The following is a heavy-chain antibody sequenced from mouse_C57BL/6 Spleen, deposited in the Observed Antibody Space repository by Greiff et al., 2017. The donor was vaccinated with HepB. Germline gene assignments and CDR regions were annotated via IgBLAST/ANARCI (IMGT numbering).Heavy chain of an antibody. CDR1: GYTFTSYG. CDR3: ASSTVVARYFDV. D-gene: IGHD1-1*01. CDR2: IYPRSGNT. V-gene: IGHV1-81*01. Sequence: VKLVESGAELARPGASVKLSCKASGYTFTSYGISWVKQRTGQGLEWIGEIYPRSGNTYYNEKFKGKATLTADKSSSTAYMELRSLTSEDSAVYFCASSTVVARYFDVWGTGTTVTVSS. J-gene: IGHJ1*03.